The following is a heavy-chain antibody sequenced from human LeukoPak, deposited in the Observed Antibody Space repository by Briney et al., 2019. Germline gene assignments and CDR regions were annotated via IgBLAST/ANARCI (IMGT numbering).Heavy chain of an antibody. CDR2: IYYSGST. CDR3: ARDVVGTDY. V-gene: IGHV4-4*02. CDR1: GGSISSSNW. J-gene: IGHJ4*02. D-gene: IGHD2-15*01. Sequence: SGTLSLTCAVSGGSISSSNWWSWVRQPPGKGLEWIGYIYYSGSTNYNPSLKGRVTISVDTSKNQFSLKLSSVTAADTAVYYCARDVVGTDYWGQGTLVTVSS.